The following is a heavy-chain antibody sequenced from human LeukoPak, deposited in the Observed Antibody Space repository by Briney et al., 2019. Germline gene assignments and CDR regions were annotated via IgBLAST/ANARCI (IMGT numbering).Heavy chain of an antibody. V-gene: IGHV3-33*06. CDR1: GFTFSSYG. CDR2: IWYDGSNK. CDR3: AKEGNYDFWSGFSYGMDI. D-gene: IGHD3-3*01. Sequence: GGSLRLSCAASGFTFSSYGMHWVRQAPGKGLEWVAVIWYDGSNKYYADSVKGRFTISRDNSKNTLYLQMNSLRAEDTAVYYCAKEGNYDFWSGFSYGMDIWGQGTTVTVSS. J-gene: IGHJ6*02.